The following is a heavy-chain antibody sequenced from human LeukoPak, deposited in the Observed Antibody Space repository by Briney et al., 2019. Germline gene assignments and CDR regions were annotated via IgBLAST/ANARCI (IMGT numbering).Heavy chain of an antibody. V-gene: IGHV3-74*01. D-gene: IGHD5-18*01. J-gene: IGHJ4*02. CDR1: GFTFSSYW. Sequence: GGALRLSCAASGFTFSSYWRHWVRQVPGKGVLGVARIFPDGSSTSYADSVKGRFTISRDNAKNTLYLQMNSLRAEDTAVYYCARTPQGFSYSHFDYWGQGSLVTVSS. CDR3: ARTPQGFSYSHFDY. CDR2: IFPDGSST.